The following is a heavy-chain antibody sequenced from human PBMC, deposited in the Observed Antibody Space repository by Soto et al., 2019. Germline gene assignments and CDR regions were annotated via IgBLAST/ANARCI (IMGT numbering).Heavy chain of an antibody. D-gene: IGHD2-15*01. V-gene: IGHV1-8*01. CDR2: MNPNSGNT. J-gene: IGHJ3*02. CDR3: ARVVTVVVVAATRSFAFDI. Sequence: QVQLVQSGAEVKKPGASVKVSCKASGYTFTSYDINWVRQATGQGLEWMGWMNPNSGNTGYAQKFQGRVTMTRNTSISTAYMERSSLRSEDTAVYYCARVVTVVVVAATRSFAFDIWGQGTMVTVSS. CDR1: GYTFTSYD.